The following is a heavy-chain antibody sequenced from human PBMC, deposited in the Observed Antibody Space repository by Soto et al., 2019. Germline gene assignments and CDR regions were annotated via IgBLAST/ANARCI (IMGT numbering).Heavy chain of an antibody. CDR3: ARDAQIGHGYSAYHTY. J-gene: IGHJ4*02. Sequence: PGGSLKLSCAASGFTFSDYYMSWIRQAPGKGLEWVSYISSSSSYTNYADSVKGRFTISRDNAKNSLYLQMNSLRAEDTAVYFCARDAQIGHGYSAYHTYWGQGTLVTVSS. D-gene: IGHD5-12*01. CDR2: ISSSSSYT. V-gene: IGHV3-11*05. CDR1: GFTFSDYY.